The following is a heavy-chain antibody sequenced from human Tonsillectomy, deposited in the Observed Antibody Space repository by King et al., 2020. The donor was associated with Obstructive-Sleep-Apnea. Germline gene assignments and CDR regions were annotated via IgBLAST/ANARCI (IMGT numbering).Heavy chain of an antibody. CDR2: ISYDGSNK. J-gene: IGHJ4*02. CDR3: ARGGYFDWLLGGVDY. CDR1: GFTFSSYA. Sequence: VQLVESGGGVVQPGRSLRLSCAASGFTFSSYAMHWVRQAPGKGLEWVAVISYDGSNKYYADSVKGRFTISRDNSKNTLYLQMNSLRAEDTAVYYCARGGYFDWLLGGVDYWGQGTLVTVSS. V-gene: IGHV3-30-3*01. D-gene: IGHD3-9*01.